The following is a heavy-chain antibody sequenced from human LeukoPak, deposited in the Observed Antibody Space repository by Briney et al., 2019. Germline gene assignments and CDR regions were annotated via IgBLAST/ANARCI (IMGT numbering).Heavy chain of an antibody. Sequence: ASVKVSCKASGYTFTNYAMNWVRQAPGQGLEWMGWINTNTGNPTYAQGFTGRFVFSLDTSVSTAYLQISSLKAEDTAVYYCARADYDYVWGSYRRYYFDYWGQGTLVTVSS. D-gene: IGHD3-16*02. V-gene: IGHV7-4-1*02. CDR2: INTNTGNP. CDR1: GYTFTNYA. J-gene: IGHJ4*02. CDR3: ARADYDYVWGSYRRYYFDY.